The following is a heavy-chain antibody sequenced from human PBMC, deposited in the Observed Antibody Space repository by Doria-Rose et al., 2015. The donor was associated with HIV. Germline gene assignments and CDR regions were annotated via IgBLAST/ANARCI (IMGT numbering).Heavy chain of an antibody. CDR3: ATWISGSYDY. Sequence: GFTFSDHYMDWVRQAPGKGLEWVGRSKNKVKSYTTEYAASVKGRFTISRDGSENSLYLQMNSLKTEDTAVYHCATWISGSYDYWGQGTLVTVSS. CDR1: GFTFSDHY. D-gene: IGHD1-26*01. CDR2: SKNKVKSYTT. J-gene: IGHJ4*02. V-gene: IGHV3-72*01.